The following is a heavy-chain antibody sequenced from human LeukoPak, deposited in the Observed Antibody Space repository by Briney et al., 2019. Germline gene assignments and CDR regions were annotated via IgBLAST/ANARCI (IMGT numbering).Heavy chain of an antibody. CDR1: GFTFSSYA. Sequence: GGSLRLSCAASGFTFSSYAMSWVRQAPGKGLEWVSAISVSGGNTYYADSVKGRFTISRDNSKNTLYLQMNSLRAEDTAVYYCAKYNLARGYNWFDPWGQGTLVTVSS. D-gene: IGHD1-1*01. CDR3: AKYNLARGYNWFDP. V-gene: IGHV3-23*01. J-gene: IGHJ5*02. CDR2: ISVSGGNT.